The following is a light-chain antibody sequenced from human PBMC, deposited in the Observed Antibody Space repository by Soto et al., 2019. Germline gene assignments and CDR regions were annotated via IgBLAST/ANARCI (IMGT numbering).Light chain of an antibody. CDR3: QQYNNWPLT. CDR1: HRVSTY. Sequence: EIEMTQSPATLSVSPGASATLSCRASHRVSTYLAWYQQKPGQAPRLLIYDVSTRATGIPDRFSGSGSGTEFTLTISSLHFEDIAVYFCQQYNNWPLTFGGGTKVDIK. CDR2: DVS. J-gene: IGKJ4*01. V-gene: IGKV3-15*01.